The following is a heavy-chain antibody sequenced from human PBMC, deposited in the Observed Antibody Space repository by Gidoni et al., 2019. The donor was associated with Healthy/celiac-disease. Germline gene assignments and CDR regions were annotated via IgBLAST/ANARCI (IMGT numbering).Heavy chain of an antibody. V-gene: IGHV4-34*01. J-gene: IGHJ5*02. CDR3: ARGPIVVVPAAMGSGGLDP. CDR2: INHSGST. D-gene: IGHD2-2*01. Sequence: QVQLQQWGAGLLKPSETLSLTCAVYGGSFSGYYWGWIRQPPGKGLEWIGEINHSGSTNYNPSLKSRVTISVYTSKNQFSLKLSSVTAADTAVYYCARGPIVVVPAAMGSGGLDPWGQGTLVTVSS. CDR1: GGSFSGYY.